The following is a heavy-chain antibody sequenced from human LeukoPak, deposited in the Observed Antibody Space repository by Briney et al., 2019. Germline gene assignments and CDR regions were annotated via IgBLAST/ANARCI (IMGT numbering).Heavy chain of an antibody. CDR1: GGSISSGGYY. CDR2: IYTSGST. CDR3: ARGTAARFFDY. J-gene: IGHJ4*02. Sequence: SETLSLTCTVSGGSISSGGYYWSWIRQPAGKGLEWIGRIYTSGSTNYNPSLKSRVTMSVDTSKNQFSLKLSSVTAADTAVYYCARGTAARFFDYWDQGTLVTVSS. V-gene: IGHV4-61*02. D-gene: IGHD6-6*01.